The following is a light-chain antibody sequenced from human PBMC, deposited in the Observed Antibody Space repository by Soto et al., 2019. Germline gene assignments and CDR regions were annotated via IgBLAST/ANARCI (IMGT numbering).Light chain of an antibody. J-gene: IGKJ4*01. CDR1: QSVSSY. Sequence: EVVLTQSPALLSLSQGERATLSCRASQSVSSYLAWYQQKPGQAPRLLIFGASFRATGIPDRFSGSGSGTDLTLTISRLEPEDVAVYYCQQRSSWPLTFGGGTKVDI. CDR2: GAS. CDR3: QQRSSWPLT. V-gene: IGKV3-11*01.